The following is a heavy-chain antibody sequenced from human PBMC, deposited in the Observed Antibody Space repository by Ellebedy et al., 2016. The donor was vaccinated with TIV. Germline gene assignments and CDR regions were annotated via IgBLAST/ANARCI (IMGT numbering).Heavy chain of an antibody. V-gene: IGHV3-23*01. CDR2: IISGGPT. D-gene: IGHD6-19*01. CDR3: ATTSGYGTGWYGRNAY. J-gene: IGHJ4*02. Sequence: PGGSLRLSCGASGFTFSSVWMAWVRQAPGKGLEWVSSIISGGPTSYADSVQGRFTISRDNSENTLSLQMNSLRVEDTAVYYCATTSGYGTGWYGRNAYWGQGTLVTVSS. CDR1: GFTFSSVW.